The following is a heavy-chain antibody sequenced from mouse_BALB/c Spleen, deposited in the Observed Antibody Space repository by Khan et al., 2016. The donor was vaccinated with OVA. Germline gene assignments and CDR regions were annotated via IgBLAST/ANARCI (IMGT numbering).Heavy chain of an antibody. CDR3: AKGLWSYYFALDY. J-gene: IGHJ4*01. CDR2: IWGGGST. V-gene: IGHV2-6-5*01. CDR1: GFSLTDYG. Sequence: QVQLKQSGPGLVAPSQSLSITCTVSGFSLTDYGVSWIRQPPGKGLEWLGVIWGGGSTYFNSALKSRLSISKDNSKSQVFLKMNSLQTDDTAMYYCAKGLWSYYFALDYWGQGTSVTVSS. D-gene: IGHD1-1*02.